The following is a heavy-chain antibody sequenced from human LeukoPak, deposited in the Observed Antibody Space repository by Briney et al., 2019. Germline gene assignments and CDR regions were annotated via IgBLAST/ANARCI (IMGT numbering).Heavy chain of an antibody. CDR2: IHYSGTT. V-gene: IGHV4-59*01. Sequence: SETLSLTCTVSGFSITTYYWSWIRQPPGKGLEWIGYIHYSGTTNYNPSLRSRVTISVDMSKNQFSLKLTSVTSADTAVYYCARGRDGYMGWGQGTLVTVSS. CDR3: ARGRDGYMG. D-gene: IGHD5-24*01. J-gene: IGHJ4*02. CDR1: GFSITTYY.